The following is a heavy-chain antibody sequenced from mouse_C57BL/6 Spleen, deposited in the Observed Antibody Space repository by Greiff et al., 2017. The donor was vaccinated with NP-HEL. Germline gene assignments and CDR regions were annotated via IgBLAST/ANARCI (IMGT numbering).Heavy chain of an antibody. D-gene: IGHD3-3*01. V-gene: IGHV1-50*01. CDR2: IDPSDSDT. J-gene: IGHJ2*01. CDR1: GYTFTSYW. CDR3: ARGISKGLAY. Sequence: QVHVKQPGAELVKPGASVKLSCKASGYTFTSYWMQWVKQRPGQGLEWIGEIDPSDSDTTYNQKLKAKATLTVDTSSSTAYTQHSSLTSEDAAVYYCARGISKGLAYWGHGTTLTVSS.